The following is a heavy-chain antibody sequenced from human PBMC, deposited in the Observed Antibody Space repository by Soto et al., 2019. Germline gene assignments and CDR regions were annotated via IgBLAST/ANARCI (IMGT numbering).Heavy chain of an antibody. CDR2: IYHSGST. J-gene: IGHJ5*02. Sequence: PSETLSLTCAVSGGSISGGGYSWSWIRQPPGKGLEWIGYIYHSGSTYYNPSLKSRVTISVDRSKNQFSLKLSSVTAADTAVYYCARGXGYCSGGSCYPGNWFDPWGQGTLVTVSS. D-gene: IGHD2-15*01. CDR1: GGSISGGGYS. V-gene: IGHV4-30-2*01. CDR3: ARGXGYCSGGSCYPGNWFDP.